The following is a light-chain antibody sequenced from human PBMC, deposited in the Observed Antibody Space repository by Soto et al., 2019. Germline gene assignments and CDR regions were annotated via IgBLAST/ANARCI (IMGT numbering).Light chain of an antibody. Sequence: AIEMTQSPSSLSASVGDRVTITCRASQGIGSDLAWYQQRPGKAPKLLIYAVSSLQNEVPSRFSGSGSGTDFTLTISSLQPEDFATYYCLQDYSSLTFGGGTKVE. CDR1: QGIGSD. CDR3: LQDYSSLT. J-gene: IGKJ4*01. V-gene: IGKV1-6*01. CDR2: AVS.